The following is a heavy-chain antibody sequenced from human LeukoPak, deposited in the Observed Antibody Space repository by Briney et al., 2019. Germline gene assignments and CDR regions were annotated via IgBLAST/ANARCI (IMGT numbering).Heavy chain of an antibody. J-gene: IGHJ4*02. CDR1: GFTFSSYG. CDR2: IWYDGSNK. Sequence: GGSLGLSCAASGFTFSSYGMHWVRQAPGKGLEWVAVIWYDGSNKYYADSVKGRFTISRDNSKNTLYLQMNSLRAEDTAVYYCARDLSRTPFVYYFDYWGQGTLVTVSS. V-gene: IGHV3-33*01. D-gene: IGHD3-16*02. CDR3: ARDLSRTPFVYYFDY.